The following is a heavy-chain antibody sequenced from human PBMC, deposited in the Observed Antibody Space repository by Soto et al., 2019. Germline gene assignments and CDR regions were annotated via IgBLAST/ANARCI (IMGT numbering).Heavy chain of an antibody. CDR1: GYTFNNYD. Sequence: QVQLVQSGAEVRRPGASVRVSCKASGYTFNNYDIMWVRQAAVQGLEWMGWVNPNSGNTGYAQRFLGRVTLTRDTSIRTAYMELTSLTSEDTAVYYCARGRRANFAPWGQGTLVTVSS. J-gene: IGHJ5*02. CDR2: VNPNSGNT. CDR3: ARGRRANFAP. V-gene: IGHV1-8*02. D-gene: IGHD6-25*01.